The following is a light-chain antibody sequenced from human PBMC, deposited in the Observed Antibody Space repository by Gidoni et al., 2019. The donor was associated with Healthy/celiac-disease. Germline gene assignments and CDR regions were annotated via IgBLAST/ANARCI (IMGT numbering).Light chain of an antibody. CDR3: QQRSNWLSIT. CDR2: DAS. CDR1: QSVSSY. V-gene: IGKV3-11*01. J-gene: IGKJ5*01. Sequence: EIVLTQSQATLSLSPGERATLSCRASQSVSSYLAWYQQKPGQAPRLLIYDASNRATGIPARFIGSGSGTDFTLTISSLEPEDFAVYYCQQRSNWLSITFGQXTRLEIK.